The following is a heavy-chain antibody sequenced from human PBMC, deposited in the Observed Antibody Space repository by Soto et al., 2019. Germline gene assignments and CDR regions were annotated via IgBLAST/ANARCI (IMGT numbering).Heavy chain of an antibody. CDR3: ARPVDSTGYYWGWLHF. J-gene: IGHJ4*02. CDR1: GFIFSSHN. CDR2: INSDGSST. V-gene: IGHV3-74*01. Sequence: PGGSLRLSCAASGFIFSSHNMHWVRQAPGKGLVWVSWINSDGSSTSYADSVKGRFTISRDNSNNTLYLQMNSLTLEDTAVYYCARPVDSTGYYWGWLHFWGQGTLVTVSS. D-gene: IGHD3-22*01.